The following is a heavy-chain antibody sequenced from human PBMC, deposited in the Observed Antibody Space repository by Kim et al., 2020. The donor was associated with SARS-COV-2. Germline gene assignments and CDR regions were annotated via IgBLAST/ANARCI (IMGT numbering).Heavy chain of an antibody. J-gene: IGHJ4*01. V-gene: IGHV3-48*02. CDR2: ISRDSSKI. D-gene: IGHD3-16*01. CDR1: GFSFSSYD. CDR3: ASAGGFTSHWFDY. Sequence: GGSLRLSCASSGFSFSSYDMNWVRQAPGRGLEWLSFISRDSSKIYYADSVRGRFTSSRDNAQKSLYLQMSSLRDEDTAVYYCASAGGFTSHWFDYGGHGTLVTVSS.